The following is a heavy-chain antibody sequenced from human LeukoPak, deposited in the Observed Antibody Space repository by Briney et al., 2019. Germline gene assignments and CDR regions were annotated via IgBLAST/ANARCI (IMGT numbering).Heavy chain of an antibody. V-gene: IGHV5-51*01. CDR3: ARRGYSGYSPLDS. J-gene: IGHJ4*02. D-gene: IGHD5-12*01. CDR2: IHPADSET. Sequence: AGESLKISCRSSGHDFTTYWIAWVRQLRGQGLEWMGIIHPADSETRYSPSFQGQVIISADNSICTAYLQWSSLKASDTAMYYCARRGYSGYSPLDSWGQGTLVTVSS. CDR1: GHDFTTYW.